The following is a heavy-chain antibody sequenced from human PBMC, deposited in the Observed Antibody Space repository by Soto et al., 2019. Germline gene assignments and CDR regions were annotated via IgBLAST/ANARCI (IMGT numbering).Heavy chain of an antibody. CDR2: IYYSGST. V-gene: IGHV4-31*03. Sequence: QVQLQESGPGLVKPSQTLSLTCTVSGGSISSGGYYWSWIRQHPGKGLEWIGYIYYSGSTYYNPFLKSRVTISVDTSKNQLSLKLSSVTAADTAVYYCASNVGYCTNGVCPLVDYYYYMDVWGKGTTVTVSS. CDR1: GGSISSGGYY. CDR3: ASNVGYCTNGVCPLVDYYYYMDV. D-gene: IGHD2-8*01. J-gene: IGHJ6*03.